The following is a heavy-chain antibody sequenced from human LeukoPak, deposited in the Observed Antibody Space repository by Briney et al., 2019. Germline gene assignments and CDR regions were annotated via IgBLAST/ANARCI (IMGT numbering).Heavy chain of an antibody. CDR3: AKVGGSFRGDYYYGMDV. J-gene: IGHJ6*02. CDR1: GFTFSSYA. CDR2: ISGSGGST. D-gene: IGHD2-15*01. Sequence: PGGSLRLSCAASGFTFSSYAMSWVRQAPGKGLEWVSAISGSGGSTYYADSVKGRFTISRDNSKNTLYLQMNSLRAEDTAVYYCAKVGGSFRGDYYYGMDVWGQGTTVTVSS. V-gene: IGHV3-23*01.